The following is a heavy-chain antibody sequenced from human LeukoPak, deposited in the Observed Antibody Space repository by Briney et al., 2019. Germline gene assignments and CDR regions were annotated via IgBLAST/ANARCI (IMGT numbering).Heavy chain of an antibody. Sequence: VASVKVSCKASGYTFTSYGISWVRQAPGQGLEWMGWISAYNGNTNYAQKLQGRVTMTTDTSTSTAYMELRSLRSDDTAVYYCARIRNYHLQEAVDIWGQGTMVTVSS. CDR2: ISAYNGNT. D-gene: IGHD4-11*01. V-gene: IGHV1-18*01. CDR3: ARIRNYHLQEAVDI. CDR1: GYTFTSYG. J-gene: IGHJ3*02.